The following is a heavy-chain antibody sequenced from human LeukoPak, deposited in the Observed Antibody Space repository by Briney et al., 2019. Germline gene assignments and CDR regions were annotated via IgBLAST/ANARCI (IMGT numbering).Heavy chain of an antibody. D-gene: IGHD6-13*01. CDR1: GFTFSDYY. V-gene: IGHV3-11*01. CDR3: PSRISAAGIPFDDAFAI. J-gene: IGHJ3*02. CDR2: ISSSGSTI. Sequence: GGSLRLSCAASGFTFSDYYMSWVRQAPGKGLEWVSYISSSGSTIYYADSVKGRFTISRDNAKNSLYLQMNSLRAEDTAVYYCPSRISAAGIPFDDAFAIWGKGPMVTASS.